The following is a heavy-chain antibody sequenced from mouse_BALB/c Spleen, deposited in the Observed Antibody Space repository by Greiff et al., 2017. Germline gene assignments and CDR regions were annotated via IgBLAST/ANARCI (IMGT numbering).Heavy chain of an antibody. CDR3: ASYYGNFAY. V-gene: IGHV14-1*02. Sequence: EVQLQQSGAELVRPGALVKLSCKASGFNIKDYYMHWVKQRPEQGLEWIGWIDPENGNTIYDPKFQGKASITADTSSNTPYLQLSSLTSEDTAVYYCASYYGNFAYWGQGTLVTVSA. J-gene: IGHJ3*01. CDR2: IDPENGNT. D-gene: IGHD2-10*01. CDR1: GFNIKDYY.